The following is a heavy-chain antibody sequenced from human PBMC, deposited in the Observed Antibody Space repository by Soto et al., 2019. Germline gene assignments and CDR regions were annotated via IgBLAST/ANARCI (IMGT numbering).Heavy chain of an antibody. V-gene: IGHV3-7*01. CDR2: IKQDGSET. Sequence: EVHLVESGGGLVQPGGSLRLSCAASGFTFSGHWMSWVRQAPGKGLEWVANIKQDGSETFYVGSVKGRFTISRDNAKNSRDLQMNSLRAEDTALYYCARDRAFCSGTNCRRGSIYYYYMDVWGNGTTVTVSS. CDR3: ARDRAFCSGTNCRRGSIYYYYMDV. CDR1: GFTFSGHW. D-gene: IGHD2-2*01. J-gene: IGHJ6*03.